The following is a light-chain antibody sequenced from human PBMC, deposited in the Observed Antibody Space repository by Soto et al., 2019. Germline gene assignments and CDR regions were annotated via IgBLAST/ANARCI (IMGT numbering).Light chain of an antibody. V-gene: IGLV2-23*01. Sequence: QSALTQPASVSGSPGQSITISCTGTSSDVGSYNLVSWYQQHPGKAPKLMIYEGSKRPSGVSNRFSGSKSGNTASLTISGLKVEDEADYYCCSYAGSSTYVFGTGTKVTVL. CDR2: EGS. J-gene: IGLJ1*01. CDR1: SSDVGSYNL. CDR3: CSYAGSSTYV.